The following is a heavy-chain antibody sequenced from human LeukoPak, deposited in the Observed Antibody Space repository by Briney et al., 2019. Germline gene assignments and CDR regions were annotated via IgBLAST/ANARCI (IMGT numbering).Heavy chain of an antibody. J-gene: IGHJ4*02. CDR3: ARGRSFNCSSTSCYDSRIYFDY. CDR1: GGSITTTNY. D-gene: IGHD2-2*01. Sequence: SETLALTCGVSGGSITTTNYWSWVRQPPGKGLEWIGEINHSGSTNYNPSLKSRVTISVDTSKNQFSLKLSSVTAADTAVYYCARGRSFNCSSTSCYDSRIYFDYWGQGTLVTVSS. CDR2: INHSGST. V-gene: IGHV4-4*02.